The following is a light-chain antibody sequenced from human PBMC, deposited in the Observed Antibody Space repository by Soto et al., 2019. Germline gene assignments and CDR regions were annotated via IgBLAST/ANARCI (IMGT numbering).Light chain of an antibody. CDR2: RKN. Sequence: QSVLTQPPSASGTPGQRVTISCSGSSSNIGTNTVNWYRQLPGTAPKLLIYRKNQRPSGVPDRFSGSKSGTSAFLAISGLQSEDEADYYCATWDDSLNGRVVFGGGTKLTVL. CDR3: ATWDDSLNGRVV. J-gene: IGLJ2*01. V-gene: IGLV1-44*01. CDR1: SSNIGTNT.